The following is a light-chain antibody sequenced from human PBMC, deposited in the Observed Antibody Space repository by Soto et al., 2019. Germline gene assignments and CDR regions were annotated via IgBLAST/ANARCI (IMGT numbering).Light chain of an antibody. CDR2: SDD. CDR1: SSNIGSNT. CDR3: GAWDDSLVGWV. Sequence: QLVLTQPPSASGTPGQRVTVSCSGSSSNIGSNTVNWYQQFPGTAPKLLIYSDDQRPSGVPDRFSGSKSGTSASLAITGLHSEDEADYYCGAWDDSLVGWVFGGGTKVTVL. J-gene: IGLJ3*02. V-gene: IGLV1-44*01.